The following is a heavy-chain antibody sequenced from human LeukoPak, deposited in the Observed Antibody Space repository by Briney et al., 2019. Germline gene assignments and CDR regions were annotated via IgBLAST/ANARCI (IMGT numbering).Heavy chain of an antibody. Sequence: GESLKISCKGSGYSFTSYWIAWVRQMPGKGLECMGIIYPGDSDTRYSPSFQGQVTISADKSISTAYLQWSSLKASDTAMYYCARRAMVRGYNWFDPWGQGTLVTVSS. CDR2: IYPGDSDT. CDR3: ARRAMVRGYNWFDP. CDR1: GYSFTSYW. V-gene: IGHV5-51*01. J-gene: IGHJ5*02. D-gene: IGHD3-10*01.